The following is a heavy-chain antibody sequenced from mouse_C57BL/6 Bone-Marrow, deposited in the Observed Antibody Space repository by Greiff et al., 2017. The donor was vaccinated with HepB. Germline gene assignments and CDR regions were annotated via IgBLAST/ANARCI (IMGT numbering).Heavy chain of an antibody. CDR1: GYTFTSYW. CDR3: ARSVEGYLCAY. CDR2: INPSSGYT. Sequence: VQLQQSGADLAKPGASVKLSCKASGYTFTSYWMHWVKQRPGQGLEWIGYINPSSGYTKYNQKFKDKATLTADKSSSTAYMQLSSLTYEYSAVYYCARSVEGYLCAYWGQGTLVTVSA. D-gene: IGHD2-3*01. J-gene: IGHJ3*01. V-gene: IGHV1-7*01.